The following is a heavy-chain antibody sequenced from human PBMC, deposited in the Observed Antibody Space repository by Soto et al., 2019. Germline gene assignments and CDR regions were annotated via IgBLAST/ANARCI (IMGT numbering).Heavy chain of an antibody. V-gene: IGHV4-34*01. Sequence: PSETLSLTCAVYGGSFIGYYWSWSRQPPGKGLEWIGEINHSGSTNYNPSLKSRVTISVDTSKNQFSLKLSSVTAADTAVYYCARFKSYYYYGMDVWGQGTTVTVSS. CDR1: GGSFIGYY. CDR2: INHSGST. CDR3: ARFKSYYYYGMDV. J-gene: IGHJ6*02.